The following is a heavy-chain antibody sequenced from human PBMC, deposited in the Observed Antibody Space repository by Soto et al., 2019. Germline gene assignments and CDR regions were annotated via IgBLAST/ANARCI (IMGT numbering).Heavy chain of an antibody. CDR3: ARGWGYPRRAWFDP. J-gene: IGHJ5*02. D-gene: IGHD3-16*01. CDR1: GGSISSSSYY. CDR2: IYYSGST. V-gene: IGHV4-39*01. Sequence: SETLSLTCTVSGGSISSSSYYWGWIRQPPGKGLEWIGSIYYSGSTYYNPSLKSRVTISVDTSKNQFSLKLSSVTAADTAVYYCARGWGYPRRAWFDPWGQGTLVTVSS.